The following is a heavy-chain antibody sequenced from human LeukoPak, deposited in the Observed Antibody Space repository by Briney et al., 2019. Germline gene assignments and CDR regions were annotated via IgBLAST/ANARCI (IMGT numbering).Heavy chain of an antibody. CDR3: ARDLYCSSTSCYDEHNWFDP. J-gene: IGHJ5*02. V-gene: IGHV1-69*13. D-gene: IGHD2-2*01. Sequence: GASVKVSCKASGGTFSSYAISWVRQAPGQGLEWMGGIIPIFGTANYAQKFQGRVTITADESTSTAYMELSRLRSEDTAVYYCARDLYCSSTSCYDEHNWFDPWGQGTLVTVSS. CDR1: GGTFSSYA. CDR2: IIPIFGTA.